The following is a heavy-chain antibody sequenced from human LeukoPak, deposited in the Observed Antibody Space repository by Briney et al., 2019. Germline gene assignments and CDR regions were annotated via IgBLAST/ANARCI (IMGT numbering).Heavy chain of an antibody. CDR2: IIPIFGTA. V-gene: IGHV1-69*13. CDR1: GYTFTSYY. J-gene: IGHJ4*02. Sequence: GAPVKVSCKASGYTFTSYYMHWVRQAPGQGLEWMGGIIPIFGTANYAQKFQGRVTITADESTSTAYMELSSLRSEDTAVYYCARDRVTIFGVVTEPLDYWGQGTLVTVSS. CDR3: ARDRVTIFGVVTEPLDY. D-gene: IGHD3-3*01.